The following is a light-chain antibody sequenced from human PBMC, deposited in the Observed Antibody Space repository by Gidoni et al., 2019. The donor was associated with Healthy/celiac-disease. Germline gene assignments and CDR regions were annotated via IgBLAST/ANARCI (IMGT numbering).Light chain of an antibody. CDR1: SSTIGSNY. CDR3: AAWDDSLSGRV. Sequence: QSVLTQPPSASGTPGQRVTISCSGSSSTIGSNYVYWYQPLPGTAPKLLIYRNNQRPPGVPDRFSGSKSGTSASLAISGLRSEDEADYYCAAWDDSLSGRVFGGGTKLTVL. CDR2: RNN. J-gene: IGLJ3*02. V-gene: IGLV1-47*01.